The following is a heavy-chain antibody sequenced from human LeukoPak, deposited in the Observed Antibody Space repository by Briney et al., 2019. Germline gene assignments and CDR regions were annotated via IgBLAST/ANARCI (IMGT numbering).Heavy chain of an antibody. CDR1: GYSFTSYW. V-gene: IGHV5-51*01. J-gene: IGHJ4*02. CDR3: ARFPGVGMVGIDYFDY. D-gene: IGHD2-21*01. CDR2: IYPGDSDT. Sequence: GESLKISCKGSGYSFTSYWIGWVRQMPGKGLEWMGIIYPGDSDTRYSPSFQGQVTISADKSISTAYLQWSSLKASDTAMYYCARFPGVGMVGIDYFDYWGQGTLVTVSS.